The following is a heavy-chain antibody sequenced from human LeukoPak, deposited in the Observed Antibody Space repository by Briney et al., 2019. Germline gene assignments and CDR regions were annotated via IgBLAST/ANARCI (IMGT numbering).Heavy chain of an antibody. D-gene: IGHD5-24*01. Sequence: GESLKISCQGSGYTFTSYWIFWVRQIPGKGLEWVGIIYPGDSDTRYSPSFQGQVTISADKSINTAYLQWSSLKASDTAMYYRARSAEMATIFPDFWGQGTLVTVSS. CDR2: IYPGDSDT. J-gene: IGHJ4*02. V-gene: IGHV5-51*01. CDR3: ARSAEMATIFPDF. CDR1: GYTFTSYW.